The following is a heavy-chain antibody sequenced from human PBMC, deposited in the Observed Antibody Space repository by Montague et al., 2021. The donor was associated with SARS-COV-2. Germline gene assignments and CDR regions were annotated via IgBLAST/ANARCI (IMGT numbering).Heavy chain of an antibody. J-gene: IGHJ4*02. CDR3: VGDAYNPLDGN. CDR1: GGAINSGDFY. Sequence: TLSLTCTVSGGAINSGDFYWSWIRQPAGKGLEWIGRIYVTRSNRYSPSLESRVTMSIDTAKGQFSLKLSSVTAADTGVYYCVGDAYNPLDGNWGQGTLVTVSS. D-gene: IGHD2-21*01. V-gene: IGHV4-61*02. CDR2: IYVTRSN.